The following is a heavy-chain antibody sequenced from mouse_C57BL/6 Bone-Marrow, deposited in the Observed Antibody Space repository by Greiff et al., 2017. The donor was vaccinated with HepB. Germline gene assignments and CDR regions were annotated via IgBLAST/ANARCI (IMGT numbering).Heavy chain of an antibody. CDR1: GYAFSSYW. V-gene: IGHV1-80*01. Sequence: QVQLQQSGAELVKPGASVKISCKASGYAFSSYWMNWVKQRPGKGLEWIGQIYPGDGDTNYNGKFKGKATLTADKSSSTAYMQFSSLTSEDSAIYYCARENYSLDFDYWGQGTTLTVSS. D-gene: IGHD2-12*01. CDR2: IYPGDGDT. J-gene: IGHJ2*01. CDR3: ARENYSLDFDY.